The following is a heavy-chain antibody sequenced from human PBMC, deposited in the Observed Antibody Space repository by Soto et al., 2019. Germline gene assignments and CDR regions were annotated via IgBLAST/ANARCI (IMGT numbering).Heavy chain of an antibody. Sequence: EVQLLESGGHFVHPGGSLRLSCAASGFTFSDYAMIWIRQVPGKGLQWVSGLYGSGRGIHYAESVEGRFTISRDNSAYAVYLQMNNLRVEDSAIYYCAKDAVSRDGVWLAHVWGQGTVVTVSS. CDR1: GFTFSDYA. CDR3: AKDAVSRDGVWLAHV. V-gene: IGHV3-23*01. D-gene: IGHD5-12*01. J-gene: IGHJ4*02. CDR2: LYGSGRGI.